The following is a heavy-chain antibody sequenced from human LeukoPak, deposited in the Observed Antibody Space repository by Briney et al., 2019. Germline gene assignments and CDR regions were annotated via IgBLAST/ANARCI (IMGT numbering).Heavy chain of an antibody. CDR3: ARGAYGTPPTFFDY. V-gene: IGHV3-30*03. CDR2: ISYDGSNK. J-gene: IGHJ4*02. Sequence: GGSLRLSCAASGFTFSSYGMHWVRQAPGKGLEWVAVISYDGSNKYYADSVKGRFTISRDNSKNTLYLQMNSLRAEDTAVYYCARGAYGTPPTFFDYWGQGTLVTVSS. CDR1: GFTFSSYG. D-gene: IGHD2/OR15-2a*01.